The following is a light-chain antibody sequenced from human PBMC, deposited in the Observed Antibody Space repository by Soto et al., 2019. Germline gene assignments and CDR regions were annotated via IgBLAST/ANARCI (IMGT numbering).Light chain of an antibody. V-gene: IGLV2-14*01. CDR3: SSYTSSSTLVV. CDR1: SSDVGGYNY. J-gene: IGLJ2*01. Sequence: QSALTQPASVSGSPGPSITISCTGTSSDVGGYNYVSWYQQHPGKAPKLMIYDVSNRPSGVSNRFSGSKSGNTASLTISGLQAEDEADYYCSSYTSSSTLVVLGGGTKLTVL. CDR2: DVS.